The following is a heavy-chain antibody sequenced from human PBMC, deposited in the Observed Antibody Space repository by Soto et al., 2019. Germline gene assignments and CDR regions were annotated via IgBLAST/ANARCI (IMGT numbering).Heavy chain of an antibody. CDR1: GFTFSDYY. Sequence: GGSLRLSCAASGFTFSDYYMSWIRQAPGKGLEWVSYISSSGSTIYYADSVKGRFTISRDNAKNSLYLQMNSLRAEDTAVYYCAIPSSPKFSSGIPKDAFDIWGQGTMVTVSS. CDR3: AIPSSPKFSSGIPKDAFDI. V-gene: IGHV3-11*01. CDR2: ISSSGSTI. J-gene: IGHJ3*02. D-gene: IGHD5-18*01.